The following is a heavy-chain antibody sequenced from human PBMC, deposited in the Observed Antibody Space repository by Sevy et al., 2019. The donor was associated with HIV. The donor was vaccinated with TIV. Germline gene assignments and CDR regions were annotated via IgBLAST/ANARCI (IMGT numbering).Heavy chain of an antibody. D-gene: IGHD6-19*01. CDR2: MNPNSGNT. CDR3: ARGLAVAGHNGAFDI. J-gene: IGHJ3*02. CDR1: GHTFTSYD. V-gene: IGHV1-8*03. Sequence: ASVKVSCKASGHTFTSYDINWVRQATGQGLEWMGWMNPNSGNTGYAQKFQGGVTITRNTSISTAYMELSSLRSEDTAVYYCARGLAVAGHNGAFDIWGQGTMVTVSS.